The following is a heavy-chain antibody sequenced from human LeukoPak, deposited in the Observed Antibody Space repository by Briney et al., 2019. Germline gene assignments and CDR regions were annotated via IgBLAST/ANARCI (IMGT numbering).Heavy chain of an antibody. J-gene: IGHJ4*02. V-gene: IGHV2-70*11. D-gene: IGHD1-26*01. Sequence: SGPALVKPTQTLTLTCTFSGFSLSTSGMCVSWIRQPPGEALEWLSRIDWDDDKYYSTSLKTRLTISKDTSKNQVVLTMTIMDPVDAATYYCARIRMGIVGASQVYYLDYWGQGTLVTVSS. CDR2: IDWDDDK. CDR3: ARIRMGIVGASQVYYLDY. CDR1: GFSLSTSGMC.